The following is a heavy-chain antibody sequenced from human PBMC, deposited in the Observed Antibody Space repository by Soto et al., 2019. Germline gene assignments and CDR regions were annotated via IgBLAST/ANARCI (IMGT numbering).Heavy chain of an antibody. D-gene: IGHD6-19*01. CDR3: ARDSKFPPSGWLIGLGDYYYGMDV. CDR2: ISAYNGNT. V-gene: IGHV1-18*01. Sequence: ASVKVSCKASGYTFTSYGISWVRQAPGQGLEWMGWISAYNGNTNYAQKLQGRVTMTTDTSTSTAYMELRSLRSDDTAVYYCARDSKFPPSGWLIGLGDYYYGMDVWGQGTTVTVSS. J-gene: IGHJ6*02. CDR1: GYTFTSYG.